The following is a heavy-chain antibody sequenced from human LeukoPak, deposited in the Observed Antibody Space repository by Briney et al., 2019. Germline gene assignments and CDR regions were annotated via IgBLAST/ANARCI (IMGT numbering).Heavy chain of an antibody. D-gene: IGHD1-26*01. CDR2: IRYDGSNK. J-gene: IGHJ6*03. V-gene: IGHV3-30*02. Sequence: GGSLRLSCAVSGFTFSSYGMHWVRQAPGKGLEWVSFIRYDGSNKYYADSVKGRFTISRDNSKNTLYLQMNSLRAEDTAVYYCAKDGTREASYYYYMDVWGKGTTVTVSS. CDR1: GFTFSSYG. CDR3: AKDGTREASYYYYMDV.